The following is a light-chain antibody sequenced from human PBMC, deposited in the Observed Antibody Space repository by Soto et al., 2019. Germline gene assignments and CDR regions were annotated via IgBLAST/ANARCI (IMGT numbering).Light chain of an antibody. CDR2: DAS. Sequence: EIVLTQSPATLSLSPGERATLSCRASQSVSSYLAWYQQKPGQAPRLLIYDASNRATGIPARFSGSGSGTAFTLTISSLEPEDFAVYYCQQRSNWPPKTFGQGTKLEIK. CDR3: QQRSNWPPKT. CDR1: QSVSSY. J-gene: IGKJ2*01. V-gene: IGKV3-11*01.